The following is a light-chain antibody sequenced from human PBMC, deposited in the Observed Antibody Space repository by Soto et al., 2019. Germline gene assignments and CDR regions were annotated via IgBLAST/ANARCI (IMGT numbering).Light chain of an antibody. CDR3: QQYNSYS. CDR1: QSISSW. Sequence: DIQMTQSPSTLSASLGDRVTITCRASQSISSWLARYQQKPGTAPKVLIYHASNLQSGVPSRFSGSGSGTEFTLTISSLQPDDFATYYCQQYNSYSFGQGTKVDIK. V-gene: IGKV1-5*01. CDR2: HAS. J-gene: IGKJ1*01.